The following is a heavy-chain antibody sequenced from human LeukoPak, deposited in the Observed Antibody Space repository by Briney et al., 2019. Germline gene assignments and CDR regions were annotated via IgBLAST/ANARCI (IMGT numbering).Heavy chain of an antibody. CDR1: GFTFSSCS. J-gene: IGHJ3*02. D-gene: IGHD1-20*01. Sequence: GGSLRLSCAASGFTFSSCSMSWVRRAPGKGLEWVSAVSGSGGSTYYADSVKGRFTISRDNSKNTLYLQMHSLRAEDTAVYYCARDPGRPGYNWYECFDIWGQGTMVTVSS. CDR3: ARDPGRPGYNWYECFDI. CDR2: VSGSGGST. V-gene: IGHV3-23*01.